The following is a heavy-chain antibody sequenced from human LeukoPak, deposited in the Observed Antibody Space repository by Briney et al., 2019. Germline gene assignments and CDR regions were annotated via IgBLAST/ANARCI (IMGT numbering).Heavy chain of an antibody. Sequence: PGGSLRLSCAASGFTFSSYAMSWVRQAPGKGLEWVSAISGSGGSTYYADSVKGRFTISRDNSKNRLYLQVNSLRAEDTAVYYCARRGDGGRSFDYWGQGTLVTVSS. J-gene: IGHJ4*02. CDR1: GFTFSSYA. D-gene: IGHD4-23*01. V-gene: IGHV3-23*01. CDR2: ISGSGGST. CDR3: ARRGDGGRSFDY.